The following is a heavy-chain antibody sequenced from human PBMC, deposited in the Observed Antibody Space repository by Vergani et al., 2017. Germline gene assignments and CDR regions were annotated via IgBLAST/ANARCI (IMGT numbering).Heavy chain of an antibody. D-gene: IGHD2-2*01. CDR1: GGSISSYY. J-gene: IGHJ3*01. V-gene: IGHV4-4*07. CDR2: IYMNGNT. Sequence: QVQLQESGPGLVKPSETLSLTCTVSGGSISSYYWSWIRKPAGKGLEWSGRIYMNGNTNYNPSLKSRVAVSVDTSKNQCSLKLTSATAADAAIYYCARMTHCSGTTFPGAFVQCGQGTMVTV. CDR3: ARMTHCSGTTFPGAFVQ.